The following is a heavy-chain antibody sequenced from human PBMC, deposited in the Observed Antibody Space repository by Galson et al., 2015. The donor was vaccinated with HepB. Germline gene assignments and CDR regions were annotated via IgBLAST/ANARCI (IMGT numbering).Heavy chain of an antibody. D-gene: IGHD2-8*01. CDR2: INQVGSEK. Sequence: SLRLACAASGFAFSGYWMSWVRPAPGEGLEWVANINQVGSEKFSVDSVRRRFIMSRDNAKDSLYLQMNSLRAEDTAVYYCARGGLNYFDFWGQGTLVTVSS. V-gene: IGHV3-7*01. CDR3: ARGGLNYFDF. J-gene: IGHJ4*02. CDR1: GFAFSGYW.